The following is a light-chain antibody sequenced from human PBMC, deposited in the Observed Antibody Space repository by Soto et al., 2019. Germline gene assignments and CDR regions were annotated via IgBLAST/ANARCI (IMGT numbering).Light chain of an antibody. Sequence: QSVLNQPASVSGSPGQSNTISCTGTSSDVGGYNYVSWYQQHPGKAPKFMIYDVSNRPSGVSNRFSGSKSGNTASLTISGLQAEDEADYYCCSYTTSNTRQIVFGTGTKVTVL. J-gene: IGLJ1*01. CDR1: SSDVGGYNY. V-gene: IGLV2-14*01. CDR2: DVS. CDR3: CSYTTSNTRQIV.